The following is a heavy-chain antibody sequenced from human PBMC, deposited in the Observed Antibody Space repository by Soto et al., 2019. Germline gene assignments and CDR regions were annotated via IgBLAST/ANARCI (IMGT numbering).Heavy chain of an antibody. J-gene: IGHJ4*02. CDR3: ARQNDYSNYGDFDY. D-gene: IGHD4-4*01. V-gene: IGHV4-34*01. Sequence: SETLSLTCAVYGGSFSGYYWSWIRQPPGKGLEWIGEINHSGSTNYNPSLKSRVTISVDTSKNQFSLKLSSVTAADTAVYYCARQNDYSNYGDFDYWGQGTLVTVSS. CDR2: INHSGST. CDR1: GGSFSGYY.